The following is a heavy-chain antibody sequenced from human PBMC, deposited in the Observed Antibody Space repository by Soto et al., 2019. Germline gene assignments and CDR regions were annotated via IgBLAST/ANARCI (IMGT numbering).Heavy chain of an antibody. V-gene: IGHV3-74*01. D-gene: IGHD3-16*01. CDR2: INGDGGGA. CDR1: GFTFSSFR. CDR3: ARPRLSFSSWGY. J-gene: IGHJ4*02. Sequence: EVQLVESGGGLVQPGGSLRLSCAASGFTFSSFRMHWVRQAPGKGLMWVSRINGDGGGATYADSVRGRFTISRDNAKNTLYLQMNSLRAEDTAVYYCARPRLSFSSWGYWGQGALVTVSS.